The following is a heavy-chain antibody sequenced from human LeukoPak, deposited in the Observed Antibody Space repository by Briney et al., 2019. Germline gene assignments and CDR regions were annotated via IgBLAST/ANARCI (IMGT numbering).Heavy chain of an antibody. J-gene: IGHJ5*02. CDR3: ARAPLLDFSRGYQPWSAP. CDR1: GGSFSGYY. Sequence: SETLSLTCAVYGGSFSGYYWSWIRQPPVKGLEWIGEINHSGSTNYNPSLKSRVTISVDTSKNQFSLKLSSVTAADTAVYYCARAPLLDFSRGYQPWSAPWGQGTLATVPS. CDR2: INHSGST. V-gene: IGHV4-34*01. D-gene: IGHD3-3*01.